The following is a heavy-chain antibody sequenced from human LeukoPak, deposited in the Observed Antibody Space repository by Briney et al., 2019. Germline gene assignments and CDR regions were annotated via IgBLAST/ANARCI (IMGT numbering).Heavy chain of an antibody. CDR3: ARDLNYGRGYSYGFGY. CDR2: NNSRSSYI. V-gene: IGHV3-21*01. Sequence: GNLTIHLATTYFTPSSYSTNCVRTVDQKSLEWRLSNNSRSSYIYYADSVKGRFTISRDNAKNSLYLQMNSLRAEDTAVYYCARDLNYGRGYSYGFGYWGQGTPVTVSS. D-gene: IGHD5-18*01. J-gene: IGHJ4*02. CDR1: YFTPSSYS.